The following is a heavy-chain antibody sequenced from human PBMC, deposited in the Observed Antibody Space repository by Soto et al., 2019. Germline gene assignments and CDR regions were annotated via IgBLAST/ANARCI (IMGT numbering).Heavy chain of an antibody. V-gene: IGHV3-30-3*01. D-gene: IGHD2-15*01. CDR2: ISYDGSNK. CDR3: ARDREGYCSGGSCYSGGY. Sequence: QVPLVESGGGVVQPGRSLRLSCAASGFTFSSYAMHWVRQAPGKGLEWVAVISYDGSNKYYANSVKGRFTISRDNSKNTLYLQMNSLRAEDTAVYYCARDREGYCSGGSCYSGGYWGQGTLVTVSS. J-gene: IGHJ4*02. CDR1: GFTFSSYA.